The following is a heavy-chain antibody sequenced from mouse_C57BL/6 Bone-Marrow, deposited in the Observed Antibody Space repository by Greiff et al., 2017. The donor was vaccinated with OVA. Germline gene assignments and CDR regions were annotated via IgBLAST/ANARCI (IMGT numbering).Heavy chain of an antibody. CDR2: ISDGGSYT. CDR3: ARDEAYWYFDV. Sequence: EVNVVESGGGLVKPGGSLKLSCAASGFTFSSYAMSWVRQTPEKRLEWVATISDGGSYTYYPDNVKGRCTISRDNAKNNLYLQMSHLKSEDTAMYYCARDEAYWYFDVWGTGTTVTVSS. V-gene: IGHV5-4*01. J-gene: IGHJ1*03. D-gene: IGHD3-2*02. CDR1: GFTFSSYA.